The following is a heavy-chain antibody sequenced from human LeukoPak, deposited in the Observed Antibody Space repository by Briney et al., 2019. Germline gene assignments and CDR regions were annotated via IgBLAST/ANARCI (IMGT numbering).Heavy chain of an antibody. J-gene: IGHJ3*02. CDR1: GFTFSSYG. CDR2: ISYDGSSK. Sequence: GGSLRLSCAASGFTFSSYGMHWVRQAPGKGLEWVAVISYDGSSKYYADSVKGRFTISRDNSKNTLYLQMNSLRAEDTAVYYCATSSSGWYSGAFDIWGQGTMVTVSS. V-gene: IGHV3-30*03. D-gene: IGHD6-19*01. CDR3: ATSSSGWYSGAFDI.